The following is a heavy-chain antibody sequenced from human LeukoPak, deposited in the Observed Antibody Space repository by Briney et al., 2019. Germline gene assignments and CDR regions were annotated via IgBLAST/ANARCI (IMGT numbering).Heavy chain of an antibody. D-gene: IGHD1-20*01. CDR1: GYTFIDYC. J-gene: IGHJ6*03. Sequence: ASVKVSCKASGYTFIDYCIHWVRQAPGQGLKWMGRINPNSGGTNYAQKFQGRVTMTSDTSISTAYMELSRLRSDDTAVYYCASEYNWNDPAYYYYMDVWGKGTTVTVSS. CDR2: INPNSGGT. V-gene: IGHV1-2*06. CDR3: ASEYNWNDPAYYYYMDV.